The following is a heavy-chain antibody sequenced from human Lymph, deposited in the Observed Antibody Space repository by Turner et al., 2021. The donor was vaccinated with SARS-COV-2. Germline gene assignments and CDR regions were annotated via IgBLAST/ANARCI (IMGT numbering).Heavy chain of an antibody. V-gene: IGHV3-48*02. CDR2: IRISSSTI. D-gene: IGHD2-15*01. CDR3: ARDRGGYGAYYYGMDV. J-gene: IGHJ6*02. CDR1: GFTFSSYS. Sequence: EVQLVESGGGMVQRGGSLSRSWAASGFTFSSYSMNWVRQAPGKGLEWVSYIRISSSTIYYADSVEGRFTISRNNAKNSLYLQMNSLRDEDTAVYYCARDRGGYGAYYYGMDVWGQGTTVTVSS.